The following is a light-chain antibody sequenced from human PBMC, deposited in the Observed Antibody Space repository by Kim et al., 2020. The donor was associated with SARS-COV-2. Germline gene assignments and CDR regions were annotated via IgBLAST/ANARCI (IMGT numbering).Light chain of an antibody. CDR2: DAS. V-gene: IGKV3-11*01. CDR3: QQRSNWPPA. Sequence: SVSPGERATLSCRASQSVSSYLAWYQQKPGQAPRLLIYDASNRATGIPARFSGSGSGTDFTLAISSLEPEDFAVYYCQQRSNWPPAFGGGTKV. CDR1: QSVSSY. J-gene: IGKJ4*01.